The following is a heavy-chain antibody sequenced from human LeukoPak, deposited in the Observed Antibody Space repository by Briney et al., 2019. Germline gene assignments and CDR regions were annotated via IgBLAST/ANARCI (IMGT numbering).Heavy chain of an antibody. CDR1: GGSFSGYY. CDR3: ARGVRYFDLSRNWFDP. V-gene: IGHV4-34*01. J-gene: IGHJ5*02. Sequence: PSETLSLNCAVYGGSFSGYYWSWIRQPPGKGLEWIGEINHSGSTNYNPSPKSRVTISVDTSKNQFSLKLSSVTAADTAVYYCARGVRYFDLSRNWFDPWGQGTLVTVSS. CDR2: INHSGST. D-gene: IGHD3-9*01.